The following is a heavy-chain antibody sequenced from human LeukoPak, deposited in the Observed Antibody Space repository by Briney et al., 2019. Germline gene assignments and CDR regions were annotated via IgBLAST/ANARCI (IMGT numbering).Heavy chain of an antibody. J-gene: IGHJ4*02. CDR1: GFTVSGSA. CDR2: VRSKGYNYAT. CDR3: ATLGETSGWYPDH. D-gene: IGHD6-19*01. V-gene: IGHV3-73*01. Sequence: GGSLRLSCAASGFTVSGSAMHWVRQASGKGLEWLGRVRSKGYNYATAYGASVKDRFIISRDDSKSTAYLQMSSLKSEDMAVYYCATLGETSGWYPDHWGQGTLVTVSS.